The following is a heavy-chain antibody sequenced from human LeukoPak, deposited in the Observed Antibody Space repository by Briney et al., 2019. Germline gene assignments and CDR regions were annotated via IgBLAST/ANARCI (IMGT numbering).Heavy chain of an antibody. Sequence: SVKVSCKASGGTFSSYAISWVRQAPGQGLEWMGGIIPIFGTANYAQKFQGRVTITADESTSTAYMELSSLRAEDTAVYYCARDPPGSGSYYADAFDIWGQGTMVTVSS. D-gene: IGHD3-10*01. J-gene: IGHJ3*02. CDR3: ARDPPGSGSYYADAFDI. CDR1: GGTFSSYA. CDR2: IIPIFGTA. V-gene: IGHV1-69*01.